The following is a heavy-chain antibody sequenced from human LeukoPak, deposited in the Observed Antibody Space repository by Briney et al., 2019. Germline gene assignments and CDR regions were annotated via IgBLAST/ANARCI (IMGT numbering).Heavy chain of an antibody. J-gene: IGHJ4*02. D-gene: IGHD6-19*01. V-gene: IGHV3-30*18. CDR1: GFTFSSYG. CDR2: ISSDGSNK. Sequence: PGGSLRLSCAASGFTFSSYGMHWVRQAPGKGLEWLAVISSDGSNKYYPDSVKGRFTISRDNSKNTLYLQMNSLRPEDTAVYSCAKDRDSSGWRCFDYWGQGTMAADSS. CDR3: AKDRDSSGWRCFDY.